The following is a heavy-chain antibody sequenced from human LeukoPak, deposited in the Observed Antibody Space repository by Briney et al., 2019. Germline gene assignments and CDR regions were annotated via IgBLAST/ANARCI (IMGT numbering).Heavy chain of an antibody. V-gene: IGHV6-1*01. J-gene: IGHJ4*02. Sequence: SQTLSLTCAISGDSVSGNSAAWNWIRQSPSRGLEWLGRTYCRSKWYNDYAVSVKSRITINPDTSKNQFSLQLNSVTPEDTAVYYCARDPEDYYGSGSPFDYWGQGTLVTVSS. CDR2: TYCRSKWYN. CDR3: ARDPEDYYGSGSPFDY. D-gene: IGHD3-10*01. CDR1: GDSVSGNSAA.